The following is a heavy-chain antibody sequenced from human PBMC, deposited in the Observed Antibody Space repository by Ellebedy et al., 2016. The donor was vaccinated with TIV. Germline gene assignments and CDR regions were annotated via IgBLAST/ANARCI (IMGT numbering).Heavy chain of an antibody. D-gene: IGHD4-11*01. J-gene: IGHJ3*02. V-gene: IGHV3-74*01. Sequence: GESLKISCAASGFTFSSYWMYWVRQAPGKGLVWVSRMKGDGSSASYADSVKGRFTISRDNSKNTLDLQMNSLRGEDTAVYYCARVRRTGSNGDGLDIWGQGTTVTVSS. CDR2: MKGDGSSA. CDR1: GFTFSSYW. CDR3: ARVRRTGSNGDGLDI.